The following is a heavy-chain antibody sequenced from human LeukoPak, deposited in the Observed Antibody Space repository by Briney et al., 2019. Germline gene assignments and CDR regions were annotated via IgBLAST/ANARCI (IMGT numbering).Heavy chain of an antibody. CDR1: GYSFTTYW. CDR3: ARAYYYDSSGYLYYFDY. V-gene: IGHV5-51*01. D-gene: IGHD3-22*01. CDR2: IYPADSTA. Sequence: GESLKISCKASGYSFTTYWIGWVRQMPGKGLEWMGIIYPADSTAHYSPSFQGQVTISADKSISTAYLQWSSLKASDTAMYYCARAYYYDSSGYLYYFDYWGQGTLVTVSS. J-gene: IGHJ4*02.